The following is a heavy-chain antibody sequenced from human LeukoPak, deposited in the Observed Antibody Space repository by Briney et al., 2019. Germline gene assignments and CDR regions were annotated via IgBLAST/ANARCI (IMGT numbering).Heavy chain of an antibody. Sequence: ASVKVSCKASGYTFTGYYMHWVRQAPGQGLEWMGWINPNSGGTNYAQKFQGRVTMTRDTSISTAYMELSRLRSDDTAVYYCARSSGSRREFDPWGQGTLVTVSS. CDR2: INPNSGGT. CDR1: GYTFTGYY. J-gene: IGHJ5*02. D-gene: IGHD3-22*01. CDR3: ARSSGSRREFDP. V-gene: IGHV1-2*02.